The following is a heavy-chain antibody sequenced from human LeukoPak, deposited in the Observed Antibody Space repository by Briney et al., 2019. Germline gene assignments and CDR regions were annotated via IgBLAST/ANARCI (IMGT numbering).Heavy chain of an antibody. V-gene: IGHV4-39*01. CDR3: AVPGPYYTNYGMDV. J-gene: IGHJ6*02. CDR1: GGSISSTNYY. CDR2: VYYTEST. Sequence: SETLSLTCTVSGGSISSTNYYWGWIRQPPGKGLEWIGNVYYTESTYYNTSLKSRVTISVDTSKNQFSLKLSSVTAADTAVYYCAVPGPYYTNYGMDVWGQGTTVTVSS.